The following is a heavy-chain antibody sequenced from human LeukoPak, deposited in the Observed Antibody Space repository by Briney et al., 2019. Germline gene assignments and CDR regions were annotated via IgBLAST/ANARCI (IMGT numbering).Heavy chain of an antibody. CDR2: IYYSGRT. Sequence: PSETLSLTCTVSGGSIRSSSYYWGWIRQPRGKGLERIASIYYSGRTYYYPNLKSRVTISVDTSKNQFSLKLSSVTAADTAVYYCARHDARYYDFWRPKWFDPWGQGTLVTVSS. CDR1: GGSIRSSSYY. CDR3: ARHDARYYDFWRPKWFDP. D-gene: IGHD3-3*01. V-gene: IGHV4-39*01. J-gene: IGHJ5*02.